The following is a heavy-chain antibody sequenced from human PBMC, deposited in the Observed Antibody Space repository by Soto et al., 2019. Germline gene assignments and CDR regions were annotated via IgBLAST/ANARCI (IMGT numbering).Heavy chain of an antibody. Sequence: QVQLVESGGGVVQPGRSLRLSCAASGFTFSSYGMHWVRQAPGKGLEWVAVIWYDGSNKYYADSVKGRFTISRDNSKNTLYLQMNSRRAEDTAVYYCARLYCSGGSCYSRLDYYYYYMDVWGKGTTVTVSS. D-gene: IGHD2-15*01. J-gene: IGHJ6*03. CDR3: ARLYCSGGSCYSRLDYYYYYMDV. V-gene: IGHV3-33*01. CDR1: GFTFSSYG. CDR2: IWYDGSNK.